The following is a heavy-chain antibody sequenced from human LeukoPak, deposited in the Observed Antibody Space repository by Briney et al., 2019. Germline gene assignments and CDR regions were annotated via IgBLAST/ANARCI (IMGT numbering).Heavy chain of an antibody. CDR1: GFTFSSYA. CDR2: ISGSGGST. D-gene: IGHD1-26*01. CDR3: AKMQRIVGATEGGTNWFDP. J-gene: IGHJ5*02. V-gene: IGHV3-23*01. Sequence: PGGSLRLSCAASGFTFSSYAMSWVRQAPGKGLEWVSAISGSGGSTYYADSVKGRFTISGDNSKNTLYLQMNSLRAEDTAVYYCAKMQRIVGATEGGTNWFDPWGQGTLVTVSS.